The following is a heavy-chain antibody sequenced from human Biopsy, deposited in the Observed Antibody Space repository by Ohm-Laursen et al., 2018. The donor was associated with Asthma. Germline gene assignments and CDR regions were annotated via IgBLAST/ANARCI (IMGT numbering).Heavy chain of an antibody. CDR2: MFHRGTT. D-gene: IGHD5-18*01. CDR3: ARGQGRGIQLWSLDP. Sequence: TLSLTCAVSGGSISSGGFSWTWIRQPPGKGLEWLGYMFHRGTTHYNPSLTSRVTISLDTSKNHFSLRLSFVTAADTAVYFCARGQGRGIQLWSLDPWGQGILVTVSS. CDR1: GGSISSGGFS. J-gene: IGHJ5*02. V-gene: IGHV4-30-2*01.